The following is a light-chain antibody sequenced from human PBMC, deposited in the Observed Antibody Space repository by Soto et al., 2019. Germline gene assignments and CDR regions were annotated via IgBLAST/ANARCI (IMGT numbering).Light chain of an antibody. CDR3: QQRTDRPPWT. CDR2: GAS. CDR1: QDIRSS. Sequence: EIVMTQSPATLSVSPGERVTLSCRASQDIRSSLAWYQQKPGQAPRLLIYGASTRATGIPARFSGSGSGTEFTLTISSLQSEDFAVYYCQQRTDRPPWTFGQGTKVDI. V-gene: IGKV3-15*01. J-gene: IGKJ1*01.